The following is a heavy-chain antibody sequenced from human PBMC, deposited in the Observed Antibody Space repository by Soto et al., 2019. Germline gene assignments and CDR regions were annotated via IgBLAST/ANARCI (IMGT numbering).Heavy chain of an antibody. Sequence: SETLSLTCTVSGGYVSSYYWSWIRQPPGKGLEWIGYIYYSGSTNYNPSLKSRVTISVDTSKNQFSLKLSSVTAADTAVYYCARRAALAFDIWGQGTMVTVSS. D-gene: IGHD6-13*01. V-gene: IGHV4-59*02. J-gene: IGHJ3*02. CDR2: IYYSGST. CDR3: ARRAALAFDI. CDR1: GGYVSSYY.